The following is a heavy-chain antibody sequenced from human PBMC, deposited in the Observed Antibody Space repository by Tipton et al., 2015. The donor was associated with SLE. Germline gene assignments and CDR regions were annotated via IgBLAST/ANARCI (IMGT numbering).Heavy chain of an antibody. CDR2: INPSGGST. J-gene: IGHJ4*02. Sequence: QLVQSGAEVKKPGASVKVSCKASGYTFTSYYMHWVRQAPGQGLEWMGIINPSGGSTSYAQKFQGRVTMTRDTSTSTVYMELSSLRSDDTAVYYCARRDQGQLADYWGQGTLVTVSS. CDR1: GYTFTSYY. D-gene: IGHD2-2*01. CDR3: ARRDQGQLADY. V-gene: IGHV1-46*01.